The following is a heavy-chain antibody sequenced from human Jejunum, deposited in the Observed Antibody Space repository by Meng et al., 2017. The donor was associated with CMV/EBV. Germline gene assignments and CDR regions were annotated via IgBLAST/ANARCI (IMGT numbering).Heavy chain of an antibody. Sequence: GYTFTSYGISWVRQAPGQGLEWMGWIYTYKGDTNYLQELQGRVTMTTDTSTTTAYMELRSLRSDDTAIYYCARRSRNGYNSEIDYWGQGTLVTVSS. CDR3: ARRSRNGYNSEIDY. V-gene: IGHV1-18*01. D-gene: IGHD5-24*01. CDR2: IYTYKGDT. CDR1: GYTFTSYG. J-gene: IGHJ4*02.